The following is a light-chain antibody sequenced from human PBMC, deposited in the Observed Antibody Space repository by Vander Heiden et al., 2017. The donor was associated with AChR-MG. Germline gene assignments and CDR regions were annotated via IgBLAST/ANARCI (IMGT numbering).Light chain of an antibody. V-gene: IGKV1-12*01. J-gene: IGKJ1*01. CDR3: QHGNSLPIT. CDR2: DAS. CDR1: QGVSSY. Sequence: DIQMTQSPSSVSASLGDRVTITCRASQGVSSYLDWYQQKPGEAPRVLIFDASILQSRVPTRCSGGASATVFTLTISSLQPEDSATYYWQHGNSLPITFGEGTRVEI.